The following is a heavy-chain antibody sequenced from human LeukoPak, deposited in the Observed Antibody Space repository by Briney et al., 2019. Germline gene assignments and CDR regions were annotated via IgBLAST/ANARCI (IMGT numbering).Heavy chain of an antibody. Sequence: ASVKVSCKASGYTFTSYYMHWVRQAPGQGLEWMGIINPSGGSTSYAQKFQGRVTMTRDTSTSTVYMELSSLRSEDTAVYYCARDRASYYYDSSGYLGYWGQGTLVTVSS. J-gene: IGHJ4*02. V-gene: IGHV1-46*01. CDR2: INPSGGST. CDR1: GYTFTSYY. CDR3: ARDRASYYYDSSGYLGY. D-gene: IGHD3-22*01.